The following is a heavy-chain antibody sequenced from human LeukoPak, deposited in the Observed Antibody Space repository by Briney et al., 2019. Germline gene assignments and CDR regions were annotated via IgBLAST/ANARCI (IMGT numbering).Heavy chain of an antibody. CDR1: GGTFSSYT. CDR3: ARDIRVDYGHYCYGMDV. Sequence: SGKVSCKASGGTFSSYTISWVRQAPGQGLECMGRIIPMVGVANYAQKFQGRVTIIADKSTSTAYMELSRLRSENTAVYYCARDIRVDYGHYCYGMDVWGQGTTVTVSS. V-gene: IGHV1-69*04. D-gene: IGHD4-17*01. CDR2: IIPMVGVA. J-gene: IGHJ6*02.